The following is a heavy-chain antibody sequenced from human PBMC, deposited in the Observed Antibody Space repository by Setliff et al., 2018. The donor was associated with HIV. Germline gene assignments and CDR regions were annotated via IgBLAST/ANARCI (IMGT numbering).Heavy chain of an antibody. CDR3: AKDVMQGGWGSLSYFDS. J-gene: IGHJ4*02. D-gene: IGHD3-16*01. Sequence: PGGSLRLSCTVSGFTFTKSAMNWVRQAPGKGLEWVSVISANGDSTYSADSVKGRFTISRDNTKNTVYLQMNSLRAEDTAVYFCAKDVMQGGWGSLSYFDSWGQGTLVTVSS. CDR2: ISANGDST. CDR1: GFTFTKSA. V-gene: IGHV3-23*01.